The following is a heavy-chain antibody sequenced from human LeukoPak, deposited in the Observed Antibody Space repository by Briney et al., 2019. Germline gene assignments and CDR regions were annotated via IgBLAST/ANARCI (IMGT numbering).Heavy chain of an antibody. D-gene: IGHD3-16*01. CDR2: ISSSSSTI. J-gene: IGHJ4*02. CDR1: GFTFSSYS. CDR3: ARDLRQLIAPFDY. Sequence: PGGSLRLSCAASGFTFSSYSMNWVRQAPGKGLEWVSYISSSSSTIYYADSVKGRFTISRDNAKNSLYLQMNSLRAEDTAVYYCARDLRQLIAPFDYWGQGTLVTVSS. V-gene: IGHV3-48*04.